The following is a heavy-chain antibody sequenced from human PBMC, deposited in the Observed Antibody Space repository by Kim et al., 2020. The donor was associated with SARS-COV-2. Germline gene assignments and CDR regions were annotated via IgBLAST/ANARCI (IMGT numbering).Heavy chain of an antibody. CDR3: ARDGITFFGVDYYYYGMDV. CDR1: GFTFSSYE. V-gene: IGHV3-48*03. J-gene: IGHJ6*02. CDR2: ISSSGSTI. Sequence: GGSLRLSCAASGFTFSSYEMNWVRQAPGKGLEWVSYISSSGSTIYYADSVKGRFTISRDNAKNSLYLQMNSLRAEDTAVYYCARDGITFFGVDYYYYGMDVWGQGTTVTVSS. D-gene: IGHD3-3*01.